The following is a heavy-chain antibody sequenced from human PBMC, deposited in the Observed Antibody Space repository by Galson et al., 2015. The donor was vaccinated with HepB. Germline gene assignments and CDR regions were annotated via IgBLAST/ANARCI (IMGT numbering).Heavy chain of an antibody. Sequence: SVKVSCKASGYTFTSYGISWVRQAPGQGLEWMGWISAYNGNTNYAQKLQGRVTMTTDTSTSTAYMELRSLRSDDTAVYYCARVLIYDILTGYNAFDIWGQGTMVTVSS. D-gene: IGHD3-9*01. CDR2: ISAYNGNT. CDR3: ARVLIYDILTGYNAFDI. J-gene: IGHJ3*02. CDR1: GYTFTSYG. V-gene: IGHV1-18*01.